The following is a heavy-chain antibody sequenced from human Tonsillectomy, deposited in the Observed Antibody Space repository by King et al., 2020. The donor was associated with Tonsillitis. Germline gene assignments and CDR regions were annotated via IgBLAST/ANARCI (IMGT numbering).Heavy chain of an antibody. CDR2: IWYDGSNK. D-gene: IGHD2-2*01. CDR1: GFTLSSYD. CDR3: AREQNLGGYYSMDVDY. J-gene: IGHJ4*02. V-gene: IGHV3-33*08. Sequence: VQLVESGGGVVQPGRSLRLSCAASGFTLSSYDMHWVRQAPGKGLEWVAVIWYDGSNKYYADSMKGRFTISRDNSKNTLYLQMNSLRAEDTAVYYCAREQNLGGYYSMDVDYWGQGTLVTVSS.